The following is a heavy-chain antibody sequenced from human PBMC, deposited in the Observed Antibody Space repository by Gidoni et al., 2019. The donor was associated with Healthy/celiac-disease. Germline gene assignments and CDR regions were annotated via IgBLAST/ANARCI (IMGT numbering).Heavy chain of an antibody. CDR3: ARWYYDFWSGYYYYYYGMDV. Sequence: EWMGGIIPIFGTANYAQKFQGRVTITADESTSTAYMELSSLRSEDTAVYYCARWYYDFWSGYYYYYYGMDVWGQGTTVTVSS. D-gene: IGHD3-3*01. V-gene: IGHV1-69*01. J-gene: IGHJ6*02. CDR2: IIPIFGTA.